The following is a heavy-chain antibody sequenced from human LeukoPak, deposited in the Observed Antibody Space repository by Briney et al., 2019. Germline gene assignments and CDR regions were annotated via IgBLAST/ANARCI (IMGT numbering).Heavy chain of an antibody. J-gene: IGHJ6*03. CDR1: GGSISSGDYY. CDR2: INHSGST. D-gene: IGHD2-2*01. CDR3: ARDDIVVVPAAKLFYYYMDV. V-gene: IGHV4-39*07. Sequence: SETLSLTCTVSGGSISSGDYYWSWIRQPPGKGLEWIVEINHSGSTNYNPSLKSRVTISVDTSKNQFSLKLSSVTAADTAVYYCARDDIVVVPAAKLFYYYMDVWGKGTTVTVSS.